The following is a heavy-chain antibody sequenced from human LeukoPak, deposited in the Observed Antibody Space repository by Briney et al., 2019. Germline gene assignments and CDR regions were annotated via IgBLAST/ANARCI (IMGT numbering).Heavy chain of an antibody. J-gene: IGHJ4*02. V-gene: IGHV3-7*01. CDR2: IKQDGTEK. CDR3: ARDSWSGIGFYFDY. CDR1: GFTFNNYW. Sequence: HPGGSLRLSCAASGFTFNNYWMSWVRQAPGKGLEWVADIKQDGTEKYYVDSVKGRFTISRDNAKNSLYLQMNSLRAEDTAVYYCARDSWSGIGFYFDYWGQGTLVTVSS. D-gene: IGHD6-13*01.